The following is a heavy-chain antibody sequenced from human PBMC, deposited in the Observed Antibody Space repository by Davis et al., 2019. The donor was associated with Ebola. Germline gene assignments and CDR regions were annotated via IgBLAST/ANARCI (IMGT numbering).Heavy chain of an antibody. J-gene: IGHJ4*03. Sequence: GSLTLSCAASGFTFSRYTMNWVRQAPGKGLEWVSSISSSGNYIYQPDSVRGRFTISRDNAKNSLYLQLCGMRAEHTAVYYCARSEPPDYWGQGTLVTVSS. D-gene: IGHD1-14*01. CDR2: ISSSGNYI. CDR1: GFTFSRYT. CDR3: ARSEPPDY. V-gene: IGHV3-21*01.